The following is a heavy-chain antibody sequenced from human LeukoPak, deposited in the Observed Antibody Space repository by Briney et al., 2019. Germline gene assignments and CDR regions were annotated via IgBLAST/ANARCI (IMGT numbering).Heavy chain of an antibody. D-gene: IGHD3-3*01. V-gene: IGHV3-53*01. CDR1: GFTVSNNY. CDR3: AAWRGSNWFDF. Sequence: GGSLRLSCAASGFTVSNNYMSWVRQAPGKGLEWVSVIFSGGGTNYANSMKGRFTISRDNSKNTLYLQMNSLRGEDTAVYYCAAWRGSNWFDFWGQGTQVTVSS. J-gene: IGHJ5*01. CDR2: IFSGGGT.